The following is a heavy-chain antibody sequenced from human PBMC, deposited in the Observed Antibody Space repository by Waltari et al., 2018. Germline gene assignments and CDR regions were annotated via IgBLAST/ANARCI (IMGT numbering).Heavy chain of an antibody. D-gene: IGHD3-22*01. Sequence: EGQLVESGGGLVQPGMSLRLSCAASGFSIDNYALHWVRQAPGKGREWVSGIGGNSASRGYADSVRGRFIIARDNAKKSLYLQMDSLRPEDTALYYCVANIASSGNYGFSDHWGQGTLVTVSS. CDR3: VANIASSGNYGFSDH. CDR1: GFSIDNYA. CDR2: IGGNSASR. V-gene: IGHV3-9*01. J-gene: IGHJ4*02.